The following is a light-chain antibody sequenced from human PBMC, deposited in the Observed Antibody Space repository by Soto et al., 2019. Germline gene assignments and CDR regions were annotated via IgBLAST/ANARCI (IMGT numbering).Light chain of an antibody. CDR3: QQAYSLPVT. CDR1: QGISNW. Sequence: DIQLTQSPSSVSASVGDRVTLTCRASQGISNWLAWYQQKPGKAPKLLISAASTLQGGVPSRFSGSFSGTDFTLASTRLQAEDFATYFCQQAYSLPVTFGQGTKVEIK. V-gene: IGKV1-12*01. CDR2: AAS. J-gene: IGKJ2*01.